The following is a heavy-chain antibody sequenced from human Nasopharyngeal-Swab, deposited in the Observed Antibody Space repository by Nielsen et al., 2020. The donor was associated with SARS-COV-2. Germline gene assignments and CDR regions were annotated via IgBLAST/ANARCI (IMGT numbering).Heavy chain of an antibody. D-gene: IGHD1-26*01. V-gene: IGHV3-74*01. J-gene: IGHJ6*02. Sequence: WIRQPPGKGLVWVSRINSDESSTSYADSVKGRFTISRDNAKNTLYLQMNSLRAEDTAVYYCARATWELETYGMDVWGQGTTVTVSS. CDR3: ARATWELETYGMDV. CDR2: INSDESST.